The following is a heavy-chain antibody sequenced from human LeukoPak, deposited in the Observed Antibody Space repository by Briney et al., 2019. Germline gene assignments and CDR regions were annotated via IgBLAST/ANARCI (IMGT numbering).Heavy chain of an antibody. CDR2: INHSGST. CDR1: GGSFSGYY. D-gene: IGHD1-26*01. Sequence: SETLSLTCAVYGGSFSGYYWSWIRQPPGKGLEWIGEINHSGSTNYNPSLKSRVTISVDTSKNQFSLKLSSVTAADTAVYYCARDGRFMAEEAFDIWGQGTMVTVSS. CDR3: ARDGRFMAEEAFDI. V-gene: IGHV4-34*01. J-gene: IGHJ3*02.